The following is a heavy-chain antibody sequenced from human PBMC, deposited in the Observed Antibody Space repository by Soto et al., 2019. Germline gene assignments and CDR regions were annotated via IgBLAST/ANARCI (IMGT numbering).Heavy chain of an antibody. CDR1: GGSISSGSYY. J-gene: IGHJ5*02. V-gene: IGHV4-39*01. CDR3: ARMSGYYYDSSGPRGWFDP. D-gene: IGHD3-22*01. CDR2: IYYSGST. Sequence: SETLSLTCTVSGGSISSGSYYWDWIRQPPGKGLEWIGSIYYSGSTYYNPSLKSRVTISVDTSKNQFSLKLSSVTAADTAVYYCARMSGYYYDSSGPRGWFDPWGQGTLVTVS.